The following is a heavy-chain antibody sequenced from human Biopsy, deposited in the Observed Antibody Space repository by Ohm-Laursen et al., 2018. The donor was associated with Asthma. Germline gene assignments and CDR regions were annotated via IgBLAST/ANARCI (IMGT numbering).Heavy chain of an antibody. CDR3: ARAVDYSHYYGIDV. D-gene: IGHD3-10*01. CDR2: ISVYNGNT. J-gene: IGHJ6*02. V-gene: IGHV1-18*01. CDR1: GYTFNSAG. Sequence: VASVKVFCKPSGYTFNSAGITWVRQAPGQGLEWMGWISVYNGNTKVAQKLQDRVTMITDTSTSTAYMELRSLRSDDTAVYFCARAVDYSHYYGIDVWGQGTTVTVS.